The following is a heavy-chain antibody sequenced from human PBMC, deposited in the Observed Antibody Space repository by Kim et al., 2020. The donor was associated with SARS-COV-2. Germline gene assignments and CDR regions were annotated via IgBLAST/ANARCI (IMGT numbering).Heavy chain of an antibody. Sequence: GGSLRLSCAASGFSFSTYAMSWVRQAPGKGLEWVSAISGSGGSTYYADSVKGRFTISRDNSKNTLYLQMSSLRAEDTAVYYCAKERNSKGYFDYWGQGTLVTVSS. CDR3: AKERNSKGYFDY. CDR1: GFSFSTYA. J-gene: IGHJ4*02. V-gene: IGHV3-23*01. CDR2: ISGSGGST. D-gene: IGHD6-13*01.